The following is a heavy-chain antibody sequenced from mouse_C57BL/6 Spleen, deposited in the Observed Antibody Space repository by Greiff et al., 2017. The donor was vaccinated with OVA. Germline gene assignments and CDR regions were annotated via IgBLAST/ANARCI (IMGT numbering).Heavy chain of an antibody. D-gene: IGHD3-1*01. CDR1: GFTFSDYG. CDR3: ARGLLRDY. CDR2: ISSGSSTI. V-gene: IGHV5-17*01. Sequence: EVKLMESGGGLVKPGGSLKLSCAASGFTFSDYGMHWVRQAPEQGLEWVAYISSGSSTIYYADTVKGRFTISRDNAKNTLFLQMTSLRSEDTAMYYCARGLLRDYWGQGTTLTVSS. J-gene: IGHJ2*01.